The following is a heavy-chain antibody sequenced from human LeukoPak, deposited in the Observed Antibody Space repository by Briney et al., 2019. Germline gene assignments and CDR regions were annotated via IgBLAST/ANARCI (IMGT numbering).Heavy chain of an antibody. CDR3: ARDPGVVAFHYFDF. J-gene: IGHJ4*02. CDR1: GFTFSSHA. CDR2: IGGLGSST. V-gene: IGHV3-23*01. Sequence: GGSLRLSCAASGFTFSSHAMAWVRQAPGKGLEWVSAIGGLGSSTYYGDSVKGRFTISRDNSKNTVYLQMDSLRVEDTAVYYCARDPGVVAFHYFDFWGQGTLITISS. D-gene: IGHD3-3*01.